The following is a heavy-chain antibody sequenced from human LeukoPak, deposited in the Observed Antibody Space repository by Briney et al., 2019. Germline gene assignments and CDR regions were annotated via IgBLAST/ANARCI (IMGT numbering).Heavy chain of an antibody. Sequence: PGGSLRLSCAASGFTFSSYAVSWVRQVPGKGLEWVSAISGSGGSTYYADSVKGRFTISRDNSKNTLYLQMNSLRAEDTAVYYCAKTFSSGWFYFDYWGQGTLVTVSS. CDR3: AKTFSSGWFYFDY. CDR1: GFTFSSYA. CDR2: ISGSGGST. D-gene: IGHD6-19*01. J-gene: IGHJ4*02. V-gene: IGHV3-23*01.